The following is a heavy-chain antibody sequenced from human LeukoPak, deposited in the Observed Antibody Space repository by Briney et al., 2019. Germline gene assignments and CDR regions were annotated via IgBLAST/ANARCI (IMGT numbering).Heavy chain of an antibody. CDR3: ARKELEGSWFDP. CDR2: ISDSGHTK. V-gene: IGHV3-48*02. D-gene: IGHD3-3*01. J-gene: IGHJ5*02. CDR1: GFILSPYA. Sequence: TGGSLRLSCAASGFILSPYAMNWVRQAPGKGLEWIAFISDSGHTKYNADSVKGRFTISRDNAKNSVFLQMNSLRDEDTAVYYCARKELEGSWFDPWGQGTLVTVTS.